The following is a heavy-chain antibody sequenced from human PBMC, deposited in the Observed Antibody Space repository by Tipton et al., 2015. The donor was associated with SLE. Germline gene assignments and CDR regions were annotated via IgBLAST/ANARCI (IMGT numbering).Heavy chain of an antibody. D-gene: IGHD6-6*01. CDR1: GGSLSSGSYY. CDR2: IYSTGGT. CDR3: ARGPPSRPNYFDL. Sequence: LRLSCTVSGGSLSSGSYYWSWIRQPAGKGLEWIGRIYSTGGTNYNPSLKSRVTISVDMSKNHFSLQLDSVTAADTAVYYCARGPPSRPNYFDLWGLGTPVTVSS. J-gene: IGHJ4*02. V-gene: IGHV4-61*02.